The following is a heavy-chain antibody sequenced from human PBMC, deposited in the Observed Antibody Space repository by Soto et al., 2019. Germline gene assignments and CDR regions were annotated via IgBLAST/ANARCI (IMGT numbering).Heavy chain of an antibody. CDR3: AHNNDCWNWFDP. Sequence: QITLKESGPTLVKPTQTLTLTCTFSGFSLSTSGVGVGWIRQPPGKALEWLALIYWDDDKRYSPSLKSRLTITKATSKNPVVLTMTNMDPVDTATYYCAHNNDCWNWFDPWGQGTLVTVSS. V-gene: IGHV2-5*02. D-gene: IGHD3-3*01. J-gene: IGHJ5*02. CDR2: IYWDDDK. CDR1: GFSLSTSGVG.